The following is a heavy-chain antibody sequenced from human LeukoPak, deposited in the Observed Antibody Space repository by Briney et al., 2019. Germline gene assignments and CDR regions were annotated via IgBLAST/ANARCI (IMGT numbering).Heavy chain of an antibody. CDR3: ARGNTGDAYNHLGY. D-gene: IGHD5-24*01. J-gene: IGHJ4*02. CDR2: IWYDGSDK. V-gene: IGHV3-33*01. CDR1: GFTFSSYG. Sequence: PDRSLRLSCAASGFTFSSYGMHWVRQAPGKGLEWAAVIWYDGSDKNYADSVKGRFTISRDNSKNTLYLQMNSLRAEDTAVYYCARGNTGDAYNHLGYWGQGTLVTVSS.